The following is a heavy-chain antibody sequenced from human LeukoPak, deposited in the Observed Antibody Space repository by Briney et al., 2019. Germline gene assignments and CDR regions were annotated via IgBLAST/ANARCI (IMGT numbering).Heavy chain of an antibody. Sequence: GASVKVSCKASGYTFTSYDINWVRQATGQGLGWMGWMNPNSGNTGYAQNFQGRVTITADKSTSTAYMELSSLRSEDTAAYYCACSGDSTHPTRIDYWGQGTLVTVSS. CDR3: ACSGDSTHPTRIDY. CDR1: GYTFTSYD. V-gene: IGHV1-8*01. CDR2: MNPNSGNT. J-gene: IGHJ4*02. D-gene: IGHD2-2*01.